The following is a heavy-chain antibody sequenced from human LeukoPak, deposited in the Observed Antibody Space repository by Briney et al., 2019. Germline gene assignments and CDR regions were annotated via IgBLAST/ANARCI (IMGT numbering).Heavy chain of an antibody. CDR2: IFHSGST. D-gene: IGHD3-10*01. J-gene: IGHJ6*04. CDR3: ARASGSYGSGSYYYYGMDV. Sequence: SETLSLTCAVSGYSLSSGYYWGWIRPPPGKGLEWVGSIFHSGSTHYNPSLKSRVDMSVDTSKNQISLKLSSVTAADTAVYYCARASGSYGSGSYYYYGMDVWGKGTTVTVSS. V-gene: IGHV4-38-2*01. CDR1: GYSLSSGYY.